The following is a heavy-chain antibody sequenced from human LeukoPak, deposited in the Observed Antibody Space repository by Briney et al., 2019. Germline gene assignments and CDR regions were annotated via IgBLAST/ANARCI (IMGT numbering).Heavy chain of an antibody. V-gene: IGHV3-21*01. Sequence: GGSLRLSCAASGFTFSTYIMNWVRQTPGKGLEWVSSIGTSTSYIYYADSVKGRFTISRDNSKNTLYLQMNSLRVDDTAVYYCAKDLTTVTTQGDYWGQGTLVTVSS. CDR2: IGTSTSYI. D-gene: IGHD4-17*01. CDR3: AKDLTTVTTQGDY. CDR1: GFTFSTYI. J-gene: IGHJ4*02.